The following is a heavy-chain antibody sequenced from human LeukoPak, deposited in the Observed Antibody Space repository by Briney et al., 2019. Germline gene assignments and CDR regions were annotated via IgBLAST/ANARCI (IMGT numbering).Heavy chain of an antibody. Sequence: QPGGSLRLSCVASGFTFSDYYMSWIRQAPGKGLEWVSYISNSGSTIYYADSVKGRFTISRDNAKSSLYLQMNSLRAEDTAMYYCARELEDSNTYRYGMDVWGQGTTVTVSS. CDR1: GFTFSDYY. CDR2: ISNSGSTI. CDR3: ARELEDSNTYRYGMDV. V-gene: IGHV3-11*01. D-gene: IGHD5-18*01. J-gene: IGHJ6*02.